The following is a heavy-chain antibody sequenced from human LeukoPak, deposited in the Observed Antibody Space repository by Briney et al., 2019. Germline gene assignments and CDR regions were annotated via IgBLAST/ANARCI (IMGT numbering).Heavy chain of an antibody. V-gene: IGHV3-11*04. J-gene: IGHJ4*02. D-gene: IGHD2-2*01. CDR3: HGIVVVPAASFDY. CDR1: GFAFSDYY. CDR2: ISSSGSTI. Sequence: GGSLRLSCAASGFAFSDYYMSWIRQAPGKGLEWVSYISSSGSTIYYADSVKGRFTMSRDNAKNSLYLQMNSLRAEDTAVYYCHGIVVVPAASFDYWGQGTLVTVSS.